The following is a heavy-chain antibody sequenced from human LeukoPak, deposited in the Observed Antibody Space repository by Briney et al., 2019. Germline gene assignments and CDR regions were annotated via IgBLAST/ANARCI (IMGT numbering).Heavy chain of an antibody. CDR1: GFTFSSYS. CDR3: ARDPNDFWSGLLFDY. Sequence: GGSLRLSCAASGFTFSSYSMNWVRQAPGKGLEWVSYISSSSSTIYYADSVKGRFTIFRDNAKNSLYLQMNSLRDEDTAVYYCARDPNDFWSGLLFDYWGQGTLVTVSS. D-gene: IGHD3-3*01. J-gene: IGHJ4*02. CDR2: ISSSSSTI. V-gene: IGHV3-48*02.